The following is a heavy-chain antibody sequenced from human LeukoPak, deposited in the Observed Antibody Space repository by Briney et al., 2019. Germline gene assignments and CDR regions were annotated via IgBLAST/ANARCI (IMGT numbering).Heavy chain of an antibody. V-gene: IGHV3-23*01. CDR2: ISGSGGST. CDR3: AKAIVGATAVDY. D-gene: IGHD1-26*01. J-gene: IGHJ4*02. Sequence: GGSLRLSCAASGFTFSSYAMSWVRQAPGKGLEWVSAISGSGGSTYYADSVEGRFTISRDNSKNTLYLQMNSLRAEDTAVYYCAKAIVGATAVDYWGQGTLVTVSS. CDR1: GFTFSSYA.